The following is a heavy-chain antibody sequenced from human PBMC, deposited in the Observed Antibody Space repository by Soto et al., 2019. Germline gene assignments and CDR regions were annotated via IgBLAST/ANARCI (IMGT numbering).Heavy chain of an antibody. V-gene: IGHV1-69*06. D-gene: IGHD6-19*01. Sequence: SVNVYCKASGGTFISYAISWVRQAPGQGLEWMGGIIPIFGTSNYAQKFQGRVTITADKSTSTAYMELSSLRSEDTAVYYCARYRVDSSGWGRYYYGMDVWGQGTTVTVSS. CDR3: ARYRVDSSGWGRYYYGMDV. CDR1: GGTFISYA. J-gene: IGHJ6*02. CDR2: IIPIFGTS.